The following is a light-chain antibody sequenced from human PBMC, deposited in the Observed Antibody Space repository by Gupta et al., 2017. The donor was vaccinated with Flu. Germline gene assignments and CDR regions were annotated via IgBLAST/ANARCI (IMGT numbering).Light chain of an antibody. Sequence: EIVMTQSPATLSVSPGERVTLSCRASQSVSSNVAWYQQKLGQAPRLLIYGASTRDAGIPARFSGSGSGTDFTLTITSRHSEDCGVYYCQQYRDWPHYTFGQGTKLE. V-gene: IGKV3-15*01. CDR3: QQYRDWPHYT. CDR2: GAS. J-gene: IGKJ2*01. CDR1: QSVSSN.